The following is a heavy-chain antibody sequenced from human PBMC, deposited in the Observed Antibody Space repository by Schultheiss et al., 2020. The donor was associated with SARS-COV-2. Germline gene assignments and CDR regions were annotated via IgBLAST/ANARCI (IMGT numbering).Heavy chain of an antibody. CDR3: ARAGVYSGSNFDY. D-gene: IGHD1-26*01. J-gene: IGHJ4*02. CDR1: GYTFTGYY. Sequence: ASVKVSCKASGYTFTGYYMHWVRQAPGQGLEWMGWINPNSGGTNYAQKFQGRVTMTRDTSISTAYMELSRLRSDDTAVYYCARAGVYSGSNFDYWGQGTLVTVSS. V-gene: IGHV1-2*02. CDR2: INPNSGGT.